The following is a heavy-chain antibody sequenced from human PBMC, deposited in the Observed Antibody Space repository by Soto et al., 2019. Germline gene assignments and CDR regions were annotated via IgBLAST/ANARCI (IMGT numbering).Heavy chain of an antibody. D-gene: IGHD2-2*01. CDR3: ARDPSIVLVPAATYSYYYYGMDV. Sequence: GGSLRLSCAASGFTFSSYWMSWVRQAPGKGLEWVANIKQDGSEKYYVDSVKGRFTISRDNAKNSLYLQMNSLRAEDTAVYYCARDPSIVLVPAATYSYYYYGMDVWGQGTTVTVSS. J-gene: IGHJ6*02. CDR2: IKQDGSEK. CDR1: GFTFSSYW. V-gene: IGHV3-7*01.